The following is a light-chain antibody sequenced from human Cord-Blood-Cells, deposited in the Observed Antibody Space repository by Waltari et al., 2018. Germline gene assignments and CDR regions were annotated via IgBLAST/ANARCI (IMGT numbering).Light chain of an antibody. V-gene: IGKV3-15*01. CDR3: QQYNNRPPIT. CDR2: DAS. CDR1: QSVSSN. Sequence: EIVMTQSPATLSVSPGERATLSCRASQSVSSNLAWYQQKPGQAPRLLIYDASTNATGIPARFSGNGSGTEFTLTISSLQSEDFAVYYCQQYNNRPPITFGQGTRLEIK. J-gene: IGKJ5*01.